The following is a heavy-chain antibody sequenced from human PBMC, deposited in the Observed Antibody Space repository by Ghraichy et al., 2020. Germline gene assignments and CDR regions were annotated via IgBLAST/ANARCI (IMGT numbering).Heavy chain of an antibody. CDR2: ISSNGGST. CDR3: VKGTGPYWYFDL. V-gene: IGHV3-64D*06. CDR1: GFTFSSFA. D-gene: IGHD1-14*01. Sequence: GGSLRLSCSASGFTFSSFAMHWVRQAPGKGLEYVSAISSNGGSTYYADSVKGRFTISRDNSKNTLFLQMSSLRAEDTAMYYCVKGTGPYWYFDLWGRGTLVTVSS. J-gene: IGHJ2*01.